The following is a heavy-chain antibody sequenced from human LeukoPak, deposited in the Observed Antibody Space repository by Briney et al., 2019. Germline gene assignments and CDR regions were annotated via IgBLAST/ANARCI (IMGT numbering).Heavy chain of an antibody. V-gene: IGHV3-23*01. CDR3: AKDVTYYFGSGSNPNWFDP. Sequence: GGSLRLSCAASGFTFSSYAMSWVRQTPGKGLEWVSGISGSDASTYYTDSVKGRFTISRDNSKNTLYLHMNSPRAEDTAVYYCAKDVTYYFGSGSNPNWFDPWGQGTLVTVSS. CDR2: ISGSDAST. CDR1: GFTFSSYA. J-gene: IGHJ5*02. D-gene: IGHD3-10*01.